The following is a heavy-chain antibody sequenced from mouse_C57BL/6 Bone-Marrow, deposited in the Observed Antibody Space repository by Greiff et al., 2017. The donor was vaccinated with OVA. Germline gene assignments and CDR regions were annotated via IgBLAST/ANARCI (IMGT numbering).Heavy chain of an antibody. CDR1: GFNIKDDY. V-gene: IGHV14-4*01. J-gene: IGHJ3*01. CDR2: IDPENGDT. D-gene: IGHD2-1*01. CDR3: TTDGIIFAY. Sequence: VQLKQSGAELVRPGASVKLSCTASGFNIKDDYMHWVKQRPEQGLEWIGWIDPENGDTEYASKFQGKATITADTSSNTAYLQLSSLTSGDTAVYYCTTDGIIFAYWGQGTLVTVSA.